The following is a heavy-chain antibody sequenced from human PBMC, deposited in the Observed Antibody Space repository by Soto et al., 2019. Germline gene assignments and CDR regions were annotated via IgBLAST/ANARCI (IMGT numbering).Heavy chain of an antibody. CDR3: ARHGSN. CDR1: GVSISNSRYY. J-gene: IGHJ4*02. Sequence: QLQLQESGPGLVKPSETLSLTCTVSGVSISNSRYYWGWIRRPPGKGLEWIGTIYYSGITYYNPSLKSRVTISVDTSKNQFSLKLTSVTAADTAVYYCARHGSNWGQGTLVTVSS. V-gene: IGHV4-39*01. CDR2: IYYSGIT.